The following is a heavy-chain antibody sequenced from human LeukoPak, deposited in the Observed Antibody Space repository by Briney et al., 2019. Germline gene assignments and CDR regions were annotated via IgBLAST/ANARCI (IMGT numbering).Heavy chain of an antibody. CDR2: IYYNGNT. CDR3: ARGRSNYYGMDV. CDR1: GGSVSSGSYY. Sequence: PSETLSLTCTVSGGSVSSGSYYWSWIREHPGKELEWIGYIYYNGNTNYSPSLKSRVTMSVDTSKNLFSLKVSSVTAADTAVYYCARGRSNYYGMDVWGQGTTVTVSS. D-gene: IGHD1-26*01. J-gene: IGHJ6*02. V-gene: IGHV4-61*01.